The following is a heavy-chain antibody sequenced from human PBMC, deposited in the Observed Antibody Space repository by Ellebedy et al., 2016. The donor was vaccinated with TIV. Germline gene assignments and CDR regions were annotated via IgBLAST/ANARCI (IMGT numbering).Heavy chain of an antibody. CDR3: ARAGYDFWSGYYTDWYFDL. D-gene: IGHD3-3*01. CDR2: ISAYNGNT. V-gene: IGHV1-18*01. CDR1: GGTFSSYG. Sequence: ASVKVSCKASGGTFSSYGISWVRQAPGQGLEWMGWISAYNGNTNYAQKVQGRVTMTTDTSTSTAYMELRSLRSDDTAVYYCARAGYDFWSGYYTDWYFDLWGRGTLVTVSS. J-gene: IGHJ2*01.